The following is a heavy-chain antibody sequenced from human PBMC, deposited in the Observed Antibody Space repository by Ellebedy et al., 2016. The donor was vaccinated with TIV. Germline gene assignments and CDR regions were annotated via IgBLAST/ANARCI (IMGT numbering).Heavy chain of an antibody. J-gene: IGHJ4*02. CDR2: ISAYNGNT. CDR1: GYTFTNYG. CDR3: ARSITLVRGTLYDY. D-gene: IGHD3-10*01. Sequence: ASVKVSCKASGYTFTNYGISWVRQAPGQGLEWMGWISAYNGNTNYAQKLQGRVTMTTDTSTSTAYMELRRLRSDDTAVYYCARSITLVRGTLYDYWGQGTLVTVSS. V-gene: IGHV1-18*04.